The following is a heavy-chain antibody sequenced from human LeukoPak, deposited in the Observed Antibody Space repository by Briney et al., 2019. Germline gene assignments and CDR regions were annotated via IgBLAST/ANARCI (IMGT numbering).Heavy chain of an antibody. CDR2: IYLSGRT. V-gene: IGHV4-61*02. CDR3: ARYRDDYNHLPHAFDI. Sequence: ASETLSLTCTVSGGSITSNSYFWSWIRQPARKGLEWIGRIYLSGRTHYNPSLNSRVTMSIDTSKNQFSLKLSSATAADTAIYYCARYRDDYNHLPHAFDIWGQGTMVTVSS. D-gene: IGHD5-24*01. J-gene: IGHJ3*02. CDR1: GGSITSNSYF.